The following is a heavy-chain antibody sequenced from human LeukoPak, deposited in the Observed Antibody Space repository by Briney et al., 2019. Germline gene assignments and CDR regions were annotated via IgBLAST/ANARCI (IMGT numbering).Heavy chain of an antibody. D-gene: IGHD5-18*01. J-gene: IGHJ4*02. Sequence: PSETLSLTCTVSGGSISSYYWSWIRQPPGKGLEWIGYIYYSRSTNYDPSLKSRVTISVDTSKNQFSLKLSSVTAADTAVYYCARRRGYSYDYWGQGTLVTVSS. CDR1: GGSISSYY. CDR3: ARRRGYSYDY. CDR2: IYYSRST. V-gene: IGHV4-59*08.